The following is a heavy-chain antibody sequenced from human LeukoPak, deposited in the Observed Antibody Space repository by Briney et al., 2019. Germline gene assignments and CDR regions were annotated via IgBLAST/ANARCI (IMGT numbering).Heavy chain of an antibody. Sequence: PAQTLSLTCTVSGGSISSGGYYWSWIRQHPGKGLEWIGYIYYSGSTYYNPSLKSRITISVDTSKNQFSLKLSSVTAADTAVYYCARASYDYVWGSYRYTSGFDYWGQGTLVTVSS. CDR1: GGSISSGGYY. CDR2: IYYSGST. V-gene: IGHV4-31*03. CDR3: ARASYDYVWGSYRYTSGFDY. D-gene: IGHD3-16*02. J-gene: IGHJ4*02.